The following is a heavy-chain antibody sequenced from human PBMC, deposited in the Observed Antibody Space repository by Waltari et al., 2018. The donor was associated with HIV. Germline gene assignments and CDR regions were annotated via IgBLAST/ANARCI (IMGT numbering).Heavy chain of an antibody. CDR1: GGSFSGSY. D-gene: IGHD3-3*01. V-gene: IGHV4-34*01. CDR2: INHSGST. J-gene: IGHJ5*02. CDR3: ARGHYDFWSAPRFDP. Sequence: QVQLQQWGAGLLKPSETLSLTCAVYGGSFSGSYWSWIRQPPGKVLELIGEINHSGSTNYNPSLKSRVTISVDTSKNQFSLKLSSVTAADTAVYYCARGHYDFWSAPRFDPWGQGTLVTVSS.